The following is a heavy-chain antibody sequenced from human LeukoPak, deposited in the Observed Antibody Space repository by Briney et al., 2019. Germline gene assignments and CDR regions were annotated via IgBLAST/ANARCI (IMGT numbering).Heavy chain of an antibody. CDR3: AKESGKFDY. Sequence: GGSLRLSCVVSGINFADYAMHWVRQPPGKGLEWVSLISADGGSTFSADSVKGRFSISRDNSKNSLYLQMNSLRSEDTAMYYCAKESGKFDYWGQGTLVTVSS. CDR2: ISADGGST. V-gene: IGHV3-43*02. J-gene: IGHJ4*02. CDR1: GINFADYA.